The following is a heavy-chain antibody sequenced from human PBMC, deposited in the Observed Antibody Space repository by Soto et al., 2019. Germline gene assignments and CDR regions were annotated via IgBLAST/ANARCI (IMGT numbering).Heavy chain of an antibody. J-gene: IGHJ5*02. V-gene: IGHV3-23*01. D-gene: IGHD3-3*01. CDR1: GFTFSSYA. Sequence: GGSLRLSCAASGFTFSSYAMSWVRQAPGKGLEWVSAISGSGGSTYYADSEKGRFTISRDNSKNTLYLQMNSLRAEDTAVYYCAKDRRLRFEKLFDPWGQGTLVTVSS. CDR2: ISGSGGST. CDR3: AKDRRLRFEKLFDP.